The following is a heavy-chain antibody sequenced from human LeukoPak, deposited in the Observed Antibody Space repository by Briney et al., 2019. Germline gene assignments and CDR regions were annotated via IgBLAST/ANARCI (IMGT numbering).Heavy chain of an antibody. CDR1: GYTFTGYY. V-gene: IGHV1-2*02. J-gene: IGHJ4*02. CDR3: ARGNSSGWYSEFDY. Sequence: ASVKVSCKASGYTFTGYYMHWVRQAPGQGLEWMGWINPNSGGTNYAQKFQGRVTMTRDTSISTAYMELSRLRSDDTAVYYCARGNSSGWYSEFDYWGQGTLVTVSS. CDR2: INPNSGGT. D-gene: IGHD6-19*01.